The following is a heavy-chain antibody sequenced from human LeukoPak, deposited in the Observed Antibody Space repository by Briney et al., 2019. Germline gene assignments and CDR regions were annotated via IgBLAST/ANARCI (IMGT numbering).Heavy chain of an antibody. Sequence: KPSETLSLTCTVSGGSISSGSYYWSWIRQPAGKGLEWIGRIYTSGSTNYNPSLKSRVTISVDASKNQFSLKLSSVTAADTAVYYCARGFVGQPPYYYYMDVWGKGTTVTVSS. V-gene: IGHV4-61*02. CDR2: IYTSGST. D-gene: IGHD1-26*01. CDR3: ARGFVGQPPYYYYMDV. CDR1: GGSISSGSYY. J-gene: IGHJ6*03.